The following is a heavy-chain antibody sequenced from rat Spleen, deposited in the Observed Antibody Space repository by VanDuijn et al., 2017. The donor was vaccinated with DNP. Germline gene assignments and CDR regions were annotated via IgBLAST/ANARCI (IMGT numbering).Heavy chain of an antibody. V-gene: IGHV5-25*01. J-gene: IGHJ1*01. CDR3: ARGSTSIYWYFDF. CDR2: ISTVGDNA. Sequence: EVQLVESGGGLVQPGRSLKLSCAASGFTFSDYYMAWVRQAPTKGLEWVASISTVGDNAYYRDSVKGRFTISRDNAKSSLYLQMNSLKSEDTATYYCARGSTSIYWYFDFWGPGTMVTVSS. D-gene: IGHD3-1*01. CDR1: GFTFSDYY.